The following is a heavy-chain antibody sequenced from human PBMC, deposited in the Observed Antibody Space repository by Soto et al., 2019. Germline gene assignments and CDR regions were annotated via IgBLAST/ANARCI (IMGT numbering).Heavy chain of an antibody. V-gene: IGHV4-59*01. CDR1: GGCISSYY. CDR2: IYYSGST. J-gene: IGHJ4*02. Sequence: PSETLSLTCTVSGGCISSYYWSWIRQPPGKGLEWIGYIYYSGSTNYNPSLKSRVTISVDTSKNQFSLKLSSVTAADTAVYYCARVGYGDYVTYFDYWGQGTLVTVSS. CDR3: ARVGYGDYVTYFDY. D-gene: IGHD4-17*01.